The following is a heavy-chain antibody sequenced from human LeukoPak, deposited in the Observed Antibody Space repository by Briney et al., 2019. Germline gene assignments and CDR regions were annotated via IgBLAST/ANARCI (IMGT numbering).Heavy chain of an antibody. J-gene: IGHJ4*02. D-gene: IGHD1-26*01. V-gene: IGHV3-7*04. Sequence: GRSLRLSCAASGFTFSSHGMHWVRQAPGRGLEWVAYINPDGSQKFYVASMEGRFTISRDNAQSSLYLQMDSLRGEDSARYYCARATRWSFDSWGLGSLVTVSS. CDR2: INPDGSQK. CDR3: ARATRWSFDS. CDR1: GFTFSSHG.